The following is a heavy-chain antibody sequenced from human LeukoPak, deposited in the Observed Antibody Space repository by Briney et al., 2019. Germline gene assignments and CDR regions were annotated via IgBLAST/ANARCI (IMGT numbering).Heavy chain of an antibody. Sequence: GGSLRLSCAASGFTFSSYNMNWVRQAPGKGLEWVSAISGSGGSTYYADSVKGRFTISRDNSKNTLYLQMNSLRAEDTAVYYCAKDPSVATIIGSYYFDYWGQGTLVTVSS. V-gene: IGHV3-23*01. D-gene: IGHD5-12*01. CDR3: AKDPSVATIIGSYYFDY. J-gene: IGHJ4*02. CDR1: GFTFSSYN. CDR2: ISGSGGST.